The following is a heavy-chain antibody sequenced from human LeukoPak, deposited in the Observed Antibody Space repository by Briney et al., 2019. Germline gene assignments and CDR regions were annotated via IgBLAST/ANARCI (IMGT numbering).Heavy chain of an antibody. J-gene: IGHJ6*03. CDR2: IIPIFGTA. Sequence: GASVKVSCKASGGTFSSYAISWVRQAPGQGLEWMGGIIPIFGTANYAQKFQGRVTITTDESTSTAYMELSSLRSGDTAVYYCARGRGQWLPPGYMDVWGKGTTVTVSS. D-gene: IGHD5-12*01. V-gene: IGHV1-69*05. CDR3: ARGRGQWLPPGYMDV. CDR1: GGTFSSYA.